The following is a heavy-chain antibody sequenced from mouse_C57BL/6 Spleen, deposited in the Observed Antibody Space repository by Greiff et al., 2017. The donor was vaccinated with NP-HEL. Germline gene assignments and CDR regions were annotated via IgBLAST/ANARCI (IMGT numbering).Heavy chain of an antibody. J-gene: IGHJ2*01. D-gene: IGHD2-1*01. V-gene: IGHV5-6*02. CDR2: ISSGGSYT. CDR1: GFTFSSYG. Sequence: DVKLVESGGDLVKPGGSLKLSCAASGFTFSSYGMSWVRQTPDKRLEWVATISSGGSYTYYPDSVKGRFTISRDNAKNTLYLQMSSLKSEDTAMYYCARHPRGNYPSYFDCWGQGTTLTVSS. CDR3: ARHPRGNYPSYFDC.